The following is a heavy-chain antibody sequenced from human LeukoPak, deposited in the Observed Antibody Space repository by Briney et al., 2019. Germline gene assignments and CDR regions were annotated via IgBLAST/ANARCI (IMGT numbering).Heavy chain of an antibody. CDR3: VRDGGYQLLVI. CDR1: GYTFTDYA. V-gene: IGHV1-3*01. D-gene: IGHD2-2*01. Sequence: ASVKVSCKASGYTFTDYAVHWVRQAPGQSLEWMGYINGGNGKTEYSQKFQGRLTITRDISATTAYMELSSLRSEDTAVYYCVRDGGYQLLVIWGRGTLITAAS. J-gene: IGHJ4*02. CDR2: INGGNGKT.